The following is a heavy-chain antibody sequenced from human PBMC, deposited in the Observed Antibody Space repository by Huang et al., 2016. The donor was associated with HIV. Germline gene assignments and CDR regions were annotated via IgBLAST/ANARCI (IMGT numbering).Heavy chain of an antibody. CDR3: AKGIKSSGSYYFDY. J-gene: IGHJ4*02. Sequence: EVQLLESGGGLVQPGGSLRLSGAASGFTFNNYAMNWVRQAPGKGLVGVSTIRGNVCSTYYADSVKGRFTISRDNSKNTLYLHMNSLRVEDTAVYYCAKGIKSSGSYYFDYWGQGTLVTVSS. V-gene: IGHV3-23*01. CDR1: GFTFNNYA. D-gene: IGHD3-10*01. CDR2: IRGNVCST.